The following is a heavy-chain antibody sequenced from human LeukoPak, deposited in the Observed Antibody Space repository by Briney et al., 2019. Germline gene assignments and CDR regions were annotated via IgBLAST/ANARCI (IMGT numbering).Heavy chain of an antibody. D-gene: IGHD2-2*01. CDR1: GGSFSGYY. V-gene: IGHV4-34*01. Sequence: SETLSLTCAVYGGSFSGYYWSWIRQPPGKGLEWIGEINHSGSTNYNPSLKSRVTISVDTSKNQFSLKLSSVTAADTAVYYCARGPIVVVPAAIGYYYYGVDVWGQGTTVTVSS. J-gene: IGHJ6*02. CDR3: ARGPIVVVPAAIGYYYYGVDV. CDR2: INHSGST.